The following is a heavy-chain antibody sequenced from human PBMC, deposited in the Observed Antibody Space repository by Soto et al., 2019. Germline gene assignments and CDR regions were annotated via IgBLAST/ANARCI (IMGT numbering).Heavy chain of an antibody. V-gene: IGHV1-3*01. J-gene: IGHJ4*02. D-gene: IGHD2-15*01. Sequence: ASVKVSCKASGYTFTSYVMHWVRQAPGQRLEWMGWINADNGKTKYSQKFQGRVTMTRDTSTSTVYMELSSLRSEDTAVYYCASENCGGSCYWDKAFDYWGQGTLVTVSS. CDR3: ASENCGGSCYWDKAFDY. CDR1: GYTFTSYV. CDR2: INADNGKT.